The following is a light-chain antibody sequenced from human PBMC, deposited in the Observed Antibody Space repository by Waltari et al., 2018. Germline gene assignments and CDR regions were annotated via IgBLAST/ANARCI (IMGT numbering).Light chain of an antibody. Sequence: EIVLTQSPATLSLSPGERATLSCRASQSVNIYLAWFQQNPGQAPRLVIYDASNRATGVPARFSGSGSGTDFTLTISSLEPEDFAVYYCQQRFFWPPWTFGQGTKVEIK. CDR3: QQRFFWPPWT. CDR2: DAS. CDR1: QSVNIY. J-gene: IGKJ1*01. V-gene: IGKV3-11*01.